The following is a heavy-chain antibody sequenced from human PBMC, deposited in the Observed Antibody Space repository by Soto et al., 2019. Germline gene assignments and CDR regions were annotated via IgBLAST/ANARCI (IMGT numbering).Heavy chain of an antibody. V-gene: IGHV3-33*01. Sequence: QVQLVESGGGMVQPGRSLRLSCAASGFTFSSYGMHWVRQAPGKGLEWVAVIWYDGSNKYYADSVKGRFTISRDNSKNTLYLQMNSLRAEDTAVYYCARGPYCSGGSCYSHFDYWGQGTLVTVSS. D-gene: IGHD2-15*01. CDR1: GFTFSSYG. J-gene: IGHJ4*02. CDR3: ARGPYCSGGSCYSHFDY. CDR2: IWYDGSNK.